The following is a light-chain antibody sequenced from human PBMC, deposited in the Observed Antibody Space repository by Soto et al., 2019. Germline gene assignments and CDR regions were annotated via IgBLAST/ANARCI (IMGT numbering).Light chain of an antibody. Sequence: DIQMTQSPSSVSASVGDRVTITCRASQGIRSWLAWYQQKPGKGPKLLIYAASNLQSGVPSRFSGSGSGTDFTLTISSLQPEDFATYYCQQANSFPFTFGPGTKVDIK. CDR3: QQANSFPFT. V-gene: IGKV1-12*01. CDR1: QGIRSW. CDR2: AAS. J-gene: IGKJ3*01.